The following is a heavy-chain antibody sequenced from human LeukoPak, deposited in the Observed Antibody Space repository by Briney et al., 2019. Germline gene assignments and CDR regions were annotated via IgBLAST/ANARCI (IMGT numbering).Heavy chain of an antibody. J-gene: IGHJ4*02. Sequence: PGGPLRLSCAASGVTVSNNYMNWVRQAPGKGLEWVSLIYSDGSTYYAGSVKGRFTISRDHSKNTLYLQMNNLRAEDTAVYYCARDPSAGALSTYGWGQGTLVTVSS. CDR1: GVTVSNNY. V-gene: IGHV3-66*01. CDR3: ARDPSAGALSTYG. D-gene: IGHD6-13*01. CDR2: IYSDGST.